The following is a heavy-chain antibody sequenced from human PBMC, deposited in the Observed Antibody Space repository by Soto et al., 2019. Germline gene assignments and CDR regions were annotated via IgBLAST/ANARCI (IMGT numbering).Heavy chain of an antibody. V-gene: IGHV3-30-3*01. J-gene: IGHJ6*02. Sequence: GGSLRLSCAASGFTFSSYAMHWVRQAPGKGLEWVAVISYDGSNKYYADSVKGRFTISRDNSKNTLYLQMNSLRAEDTAVYYCARVPKRGRSVHMDVWGQGTTVTVSS. CDR1: GFTFSSYA. CDR3: ARVPKRGRSVHMDV. CDR2: ISYDGSNK.